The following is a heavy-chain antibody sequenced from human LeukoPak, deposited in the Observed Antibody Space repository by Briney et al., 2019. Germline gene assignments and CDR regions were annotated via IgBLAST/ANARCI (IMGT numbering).Heavy chain of an antibody. CDR2: INSDGSSA. CDR3: AREYSSSWYYYYYMDV. D-gene: IGHD6-13*01. V-gene: IGHV3-74*01. CDR1: GFTFSGYW. Sequence: HPGGSLRLSCAVSGFTFSGYWMNWVRQAPGKGLVWVSRINSDGSSATYADSVKGRFTISRDNAKKMLFLQMNSLRAEDTAVYYCAREYSSSWYYYYYMDVWGKGTTVTVSS. J-gene: IGHJ6*03.